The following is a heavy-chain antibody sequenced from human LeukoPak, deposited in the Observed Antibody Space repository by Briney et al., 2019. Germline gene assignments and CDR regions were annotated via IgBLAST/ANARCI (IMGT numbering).Heavy chain of an antibody. V-gene: IGHV1-69*04. Sequence: SVKVTCKSSGGTFSSYSICWVRQPPGQGLEWVGRVIPIHGIANYAQMFQGRGTITADKSTGTDYLDLTRLRYQEKAGYYCARDSRTMVVSRHYFDYWGQGTLVTVSS. CDR2: VIPIHGIA. J-gene: IGHJ4*02. CDR1: GGTFSSYS. D-gene: IGHD4-23*01. CDR3: ARDSRTMVVSRHYFDY.